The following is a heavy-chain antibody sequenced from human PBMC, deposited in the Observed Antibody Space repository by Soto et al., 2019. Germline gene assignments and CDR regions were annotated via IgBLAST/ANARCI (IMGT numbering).Heavy chain of an antibody. V-gene: IGHV4-59*01. CDR2: IYYSGST. Sequence: PSETLSLTCTVSGGSITSNYWSWIRQPPGKGLEWIGYIYYSGSTNYTPSLRSRLTISVDTSKNQFSLKLSSVTAADTAVYYCARSYSYDGSGFYQFDSWGQGTLVTXSP. D-gene: IGHD3-22*01. J-gene: IGHJ4*02. CDR1: GGSITSNY. CDR3: ARSYSYDGSGFYQFDS.